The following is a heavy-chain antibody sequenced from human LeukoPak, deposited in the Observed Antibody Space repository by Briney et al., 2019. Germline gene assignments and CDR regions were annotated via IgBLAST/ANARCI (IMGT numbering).Heavy chain of an antibody. CDR2: IKKEGSEK. CDR3: ARGRHSSGRYWGYYDSSGYLHDAFDI. CDR1: GFTFSSYW. J-gene: IGHJ3*02. D-gene: IGHD3-22*01. V-gene: IGHV3-7*01. Sequence: GGSLRLSCAASGFTFSSYWMSWVRQAPGKGLEWVANIKKEGSEKYYVDSVKGRFTLSRDNAKNSLYLKMNSLIAEDTAVYYCARGRHSSGRYWGYYDSSGYLHDAFDIWGQGTMVTVSS.